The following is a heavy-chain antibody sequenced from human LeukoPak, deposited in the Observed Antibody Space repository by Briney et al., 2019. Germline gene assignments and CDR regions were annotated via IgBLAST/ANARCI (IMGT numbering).Heavy chain of an antibody. Sequence: SETLSLTCTVSGASISSYFWTWIRQSPGKGLEWIGYISNIGSTNYNPSLKSRVTISGDTSKNQFSLKLSSVTAADTAVYYCARLGYSSGWYYGWFDPWGQGTLVTVSS. V-gene: IGHV4-59*01. J-gene: IGHJ5*02. D-gene: IGHD6-19*01. CDR2: ISNIGST. CDR1: GASISSYF. CDR3: ARLGYSSGWYYGWFDP.